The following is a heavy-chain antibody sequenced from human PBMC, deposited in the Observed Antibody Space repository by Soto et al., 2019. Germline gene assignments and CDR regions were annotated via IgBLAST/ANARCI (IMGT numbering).Heavy chain of an antibody. CDR2: ISYDGSNK. D-gene: IGHD1-26*01. V-gene: IGHV3-30*18. Sequence: PGGSLRLSCAASGFTFSSYGMHWVRQAPGKGLEWVAVISYDGSNKYYADSVKGRFTISRDNSKNTLYLQMNSRRAEDTAVYYCAKSGGAPQGNWFDPWGQGTLVTVSS. CDR1: GFTFSSYG. J-gene: IGHJ5*02. CDR3: AKSGGAPQGNWFDP.